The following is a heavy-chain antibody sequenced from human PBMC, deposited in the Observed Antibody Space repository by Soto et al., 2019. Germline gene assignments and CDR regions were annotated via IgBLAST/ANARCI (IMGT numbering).Heavy chain of an antibody. CDR2: INPSGGST. J-gene: IGHJ6*02. CDR1: GYTFTSYY. Sequence: ASVKVSCKASGYTFTSYYMHWVRQAPGQGLEWMGIINPSGGSTSYAQKFQGRVTMTRDTSTSTVYMELSSLRSEDTAVYYCARDLEPYSSSSPQRVYYYYGMDVWGQGTTVTVS. V-gene: IGHV1-46*01. CDR3: ARDLEPYSSSSPQRVYYYYGMDV. D-gene: IGHD6-6*01.